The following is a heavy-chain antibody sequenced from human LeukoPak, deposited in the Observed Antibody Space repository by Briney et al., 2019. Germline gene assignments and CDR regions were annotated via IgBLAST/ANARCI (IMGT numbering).Heavy chain of an antibody. CDR2: IIPIFGTA. Sequence: SVKVSCKASGYTFTSYGISWVRQAPGQGLEWMGGIIPIFGTANYAQKFQGRVTITTDESTSTAYMELSSLRSEDTAVYYCARDQGGGTFDIWGQGTMVTVSS. J-gene: IGHJ3*02. CDR3: ARDQGGGTFDI. V-gene: IGHV1-69*05. D-gene: IGHD3-16*01. CDR1: GYTFTSYG.